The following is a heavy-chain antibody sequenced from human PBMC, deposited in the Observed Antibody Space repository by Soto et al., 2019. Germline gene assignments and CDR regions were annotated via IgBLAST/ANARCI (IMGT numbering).Heavy chain of an antibody. CDR3: ARDGGRGYDILTGYYDY. CDR1: GYTFTSYA. D-gene: IGHD3-9*01. Sequence: GASVKVSCKASGYTFTSYAMHWVRQAPGQRLEWMGWINAGNGNTKYSQKFQGRFTISRDNAKNSLYLQMNSLRAEDTAVYYCARDGGRGYDILTGYYDYWGQGTLVTVSS. J-gene: IGHJ4*02. V-gene: IGHV1-3*01. CDR2: INAGNGNT.